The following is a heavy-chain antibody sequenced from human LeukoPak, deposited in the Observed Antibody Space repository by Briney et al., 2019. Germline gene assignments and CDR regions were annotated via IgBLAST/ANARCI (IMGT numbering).Heavy chain of an antibody. CDR1: GFTFSSYE. CDR2: ISSSWSNI. J-gene: IGHJ6*04. V-gene: IGHV3-48*03. D-gene: IGHD3-10*01. Sequence: GGSLRLSCGASGFTFSSYEMNWVRQAPGEGLEWVSYISSSWSNILYAVSVKGRFPISRDNAKNSLYLQLNSLRAEDTAVYYCAELGITRTGGVWGKRTTVTISA. CDR3: AELGITRTGGV.